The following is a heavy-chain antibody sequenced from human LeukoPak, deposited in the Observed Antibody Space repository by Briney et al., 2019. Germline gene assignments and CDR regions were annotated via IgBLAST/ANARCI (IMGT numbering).Heavy chain of an antibody. Sequence: ASVKVSCKASGYSFTDYYIHWVRQAPGQGLEWMGLINPSAGSTTYAQKFRGRVTLTSDTSTRTVYMELSSLTSGDRGVYYCARSRGLSGGWLASELWGQGTLVTVSS. CDR2: INPSAGST. J-gene: IGHJ4*02. D-gene: IGHD6-19*01. CDR1: GYSFTDYY. CDR3: ARSRGLSGGWLASEL. V-gene: IGHV1-46*01.